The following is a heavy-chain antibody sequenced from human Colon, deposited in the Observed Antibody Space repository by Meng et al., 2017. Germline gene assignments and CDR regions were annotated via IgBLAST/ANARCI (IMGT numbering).Heavy chain of an antibody. D-gene: IGHD3-22*01. CDR2: IYTSGST. V-gene: IGHV4-61*02. CDR1: GGSISSGSYY. Sequence: SETLSLTCTVSGGSISSGSYYWSWIRQPAGKGLEWIGRIYTSGSTNYNPSLKSRVTISVDTSKNQFSLKLSSVTAADTAVYYCARVAVGYYDSSGYYYNWFDPWGQGTLVTVS. CDR3: ARVAVGYYDSSGYYYNWFDP. J-gene: IGHJ5*02.